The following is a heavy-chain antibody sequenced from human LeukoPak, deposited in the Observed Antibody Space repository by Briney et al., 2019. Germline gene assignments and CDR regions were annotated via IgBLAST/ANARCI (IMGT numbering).Heavy chain of an antibody. CDR1: GFTVSGNY. Sequence: LAGGSLRLSCAASGFTVSGNYMSWVRQAPGKGLEWVSVIYSGGSTYYADSVKGRFTISRDNSKNTLYLQMNSLRAEDTAVYYCARDSIPRFGFDYWGQGTLVTVSS. CDR3: ARDSIPRFGFDY. D-gene: IGHD3-3*01. CDR2: IYSGGST. J-gene: IGHJ4*02. V-gene: IGHV3-66*02.